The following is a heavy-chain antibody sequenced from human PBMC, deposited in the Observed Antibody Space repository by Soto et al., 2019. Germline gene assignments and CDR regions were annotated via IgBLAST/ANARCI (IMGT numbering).Heavy chain of an antibody. CDR3: QPVPLISGEF. Sequence: EVQLLESGGGLVQPGGSLRVSCAASGFTFSSYAMSWVRQAPGKGLEWVSVITSTAATYFPDSVKDRFTISKDSSMSTLDLQLNSRRAGGPSRSDCQPVPLISGEFWGKATLVTVSS. CDR2: ITSTAAT. J-gene: IGHJ4*01. D-gene: IGHD3-10*01. CDR1: GFTFSSYA. V-gene: IGHV3-23*01.